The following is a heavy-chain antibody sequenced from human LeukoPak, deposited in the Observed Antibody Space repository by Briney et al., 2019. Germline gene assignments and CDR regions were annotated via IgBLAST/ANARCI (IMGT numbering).Heavy chain of an antibody. CDR1: GFTFSSYA. CDR2: ISGSGGST. V-gene: IGHV3-23*01. D-gene: IGHD3-10*01. Sequence: GGSLRLSCAASGFTFSSYAMRWVRQAPGKGLEWVSAISGSGGSTYYADSVKGRFTISRDNSKNTLYLQMNSLRAEDTAVYYCANYVAVEFGELLYSEGSWFDPWGQGTLVTVSS. J-gene: IGHJ5*02. CDR3: ANYVAVEFGELLYSEGSWFDP.